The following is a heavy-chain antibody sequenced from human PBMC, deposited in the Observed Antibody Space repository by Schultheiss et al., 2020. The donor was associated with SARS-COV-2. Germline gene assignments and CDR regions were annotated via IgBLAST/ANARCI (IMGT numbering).Heavy chain of an antibody. CDR2: INPDGSIT. V-gene: IGHV3-23*01. CDR1: GFTFSSYA. CDR3: ARDSNSAARRGMDV. Sequence: GGSLRLSCAASGFTFSSYAMSWVRQAPGKGLEWVSRINPDGSITDYADSVRGRFTISRDNSKNTLYLQMNSLRAEDTAVYYCARDSNSAARRGMDVWGQGTTVTVSS. D-gene: IGHD6-13*01. J-gene: IGHJ6*02.